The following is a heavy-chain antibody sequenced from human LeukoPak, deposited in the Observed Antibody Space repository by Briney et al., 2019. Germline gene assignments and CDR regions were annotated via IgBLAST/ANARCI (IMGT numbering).Heavy chain of an antibody. CDR2: IYYSGNT. J-gene: IGHJ4*02. CDR3: ARIGHEDYYFDY. V-gene: IGHV4-59*01. CDR1: GGSISRYF. Sequence: PSETLSLTCTVSGGSISRYFWSWIRQPPGKGLEWIGYIYYSGNTSYNPSLKSRVTISVDTSKNQFSLKLSSVTAADTAVYYCARIGHEDYYFDYWGQGTLVTVSS.